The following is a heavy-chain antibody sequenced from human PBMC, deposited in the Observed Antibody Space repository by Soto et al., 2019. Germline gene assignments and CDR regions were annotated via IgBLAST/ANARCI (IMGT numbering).Heavy chain of an antibody. CDR3: ARHLNLRFGGD. V-gene: IGHV4-39*01. D-gene: IGHD3-10*01. J-gene: IGHJ4*02. CDR1: GGSISSGSYY. CDR2: IYYSGST. Sequence: QLQLQESGPGLEKPSETLSLTCSVSGGSISSGSYYWDWIRQPPGKGLEWIGSIYYSGSTYYNPSLKSRVSISVDTSKNQFSLKLTSVTAADTAVYYCARHLNLRFGGDWGLGTLVIVSS.